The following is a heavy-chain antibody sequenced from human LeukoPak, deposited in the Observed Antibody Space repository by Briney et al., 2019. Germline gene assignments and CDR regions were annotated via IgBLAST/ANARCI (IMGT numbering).Heavy chain of an antibody. V-gene: IGHV3-21*01. J-gene: IGHJ2*01. D-gene: IGHD2-2*01. Sequence: ETLSLTCAVSGYSISSGYYWGWIRQPPGKGLEWVSSISSSSSYIYYADSVKGRFTISRDNAKDSLYLQMNSLRAEDTAGYYCARDGEGAVVPAAIGWYFDLWGRGTLVTVSS. CDR3: ARDGEGAVVPAAIGWYFDL. CDR2: ISSSSSYI. CDR1: GYSISSGYY.